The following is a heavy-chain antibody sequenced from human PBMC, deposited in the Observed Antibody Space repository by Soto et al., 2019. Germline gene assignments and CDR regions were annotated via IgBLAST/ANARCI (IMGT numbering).Heavy chain of an antibody. Sequence: SETLSLTFTVTGDSINSRSYYWGWIRQPAGKVLEWIGSIYYSGRTYNNPSLRSRVSMSIDTSKDQFSLKLKSVTAAATALYFCERQRTSFVTQAYLDLWGPGSMVTVSS. J-gene: IGHJ4*02. CDR2: IYYSGRT. CDR3: ERQRTSFVTQAYLDL. V-gene: IGHV4-39*01. CDR1: GDSINSRSYY. D-gene: IGHD3-16*01.